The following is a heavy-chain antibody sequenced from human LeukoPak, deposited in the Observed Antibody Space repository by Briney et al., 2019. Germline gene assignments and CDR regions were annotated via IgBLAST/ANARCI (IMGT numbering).Heavy chain of an antibody. CDR1: GGSFSGYY. J-gene: IGHJ4*02. CDR3: ARAHGDYMNYFDY. V-gene: IGHV4-34*01. D-gene: IGHD4-17*01. CDR2: INHSGST. Sequence: SETLSLTCAVYGGSFSGYYWSWIRQPPGKGLEWIGEINHSGSTSYNPSLKSRVTISVDTSKNQFSLKLSSVTAADTAVYYCARAHGDYMNYFDYWGQGTLVTVSS.